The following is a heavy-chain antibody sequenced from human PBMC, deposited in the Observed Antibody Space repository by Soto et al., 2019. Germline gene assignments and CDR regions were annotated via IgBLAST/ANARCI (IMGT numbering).Heavy chain of an antibody. CDR1: GGTFSSYA. Sequence: SVKFSCKAAGGTFSSYAISWVRQAPGQGREWRGGIIPIFGTANYXXKFQGRVXXTADASTSTAXVELSXRGCEETAVYNCAETTPAWFGELRLAYYDGMDVXX. D-gene: IGHD3-10*01. V-gene: IGHV1-69*13. CDR2: IIPIFGTA. J-gene: IGHJ6*02. CDR3: AETTPAWFGELRLAYYDGMDV.